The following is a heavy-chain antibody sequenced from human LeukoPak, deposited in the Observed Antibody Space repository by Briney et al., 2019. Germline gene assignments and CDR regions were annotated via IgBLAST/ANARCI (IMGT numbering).Heavy chain of an antibody. V-gene: IGHV3-21*04. J-gene: IGHJ6*03. D-gene: IGHD3-3*01. Sequence: PGGSLRLSCAASGFTFSSYSMNWVRQAPGKGLEWVSSISSSSSYIYYADSVKGRFTISRDNAKNSLYLQMNSLRAEDTAVYYCAKERSGSGSIYYYYMDVWGKGTTVTISS. CDR3: AKERSGSGSIYYYYMDV. CDR1: GFTFSSYS. CDR2: ISSSSSYI.